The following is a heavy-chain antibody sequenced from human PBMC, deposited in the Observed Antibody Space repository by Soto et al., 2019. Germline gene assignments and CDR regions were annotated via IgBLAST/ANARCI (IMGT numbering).Heavy chain of an antibody. CDR1: GGSISSYY. J-gene: IGHJ5*01. Sequence: PSETLSLTCTVSGGSISSYYWSWIRQPPGKGLEWIGYISYSRSTNYNPSLKSRVTISVDTSKNQFSLKLSSVTAADTAVYYCARGAPDSNSSDWFDSWGQGTLVTV. D-gene: IGHD6-6*01. CDR2: ISYSRST. CDR3: ARGAPDSNSSDWFDS. V-gene: IGHV4-59*01.